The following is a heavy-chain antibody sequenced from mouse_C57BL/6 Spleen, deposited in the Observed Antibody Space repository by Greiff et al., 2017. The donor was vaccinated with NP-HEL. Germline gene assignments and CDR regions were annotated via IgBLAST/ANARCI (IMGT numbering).Heavy chain of an antibody. CDR3: ARGYDFYAMDY. CDR2: ISDGGSYT. J-gene: IGHJ4*01. D-gene: IGHD1-1*02. CDR1: GFTFSSYA. Sequence: DVHLVESGGGLVKPGGSLKLSCAASGFTFSSYAMSWVRQTPEKRLEWVATISDGGSYTYYPDNVKGRFTISRDNAKNNLYLQMSHLKSEDTAMYYCARGYDFYAMDYWGQGTSVTVSS. V-gene: IGHV5-4*01.